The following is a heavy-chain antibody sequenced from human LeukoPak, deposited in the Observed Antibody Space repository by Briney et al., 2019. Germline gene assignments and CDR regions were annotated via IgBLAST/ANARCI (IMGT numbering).Heavy chain of an antibody. V-gene: IGHV1-2*02. D-gene: IGHD2-15*01. J-gene: IGHJ5*02. CDR3: ARGCSGGSCYGGKAGNWFDP. CDR2: INPNSGGT. CDR1: GYTFTGYY. Sequence: GASVKVSCKASGYTFTGYYMHWVRQAPGQGLEWMGWINPNSGGTNYAQKFQGRVTMTRDTSTSTVYMELSNLRSEDTAVYYCARGCSGGSCYGGKAGNWFDPWGQGTLVTVSS.